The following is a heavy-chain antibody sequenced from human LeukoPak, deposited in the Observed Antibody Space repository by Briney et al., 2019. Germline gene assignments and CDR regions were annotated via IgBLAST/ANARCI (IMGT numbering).Heavy chain of an antibody. Sequence: PSETLSLTCTVSGGSISRYYWGWIRQPPGKGLEWIGYVFYSGTTNYNPSLKSRVTISIDTSKTQFSLKLNSVTAADTAVYYCANSFAISAGSAYDIWGQGTMVTVSS. CDR2: VFYSGTT. CDR3: ANSFAISAGSAYDI. D-gene: IGHD1-14*01. J-gene: IGHJ3*02. CDR1: GGSISRYY. V-gene: IGHV4-59*01.